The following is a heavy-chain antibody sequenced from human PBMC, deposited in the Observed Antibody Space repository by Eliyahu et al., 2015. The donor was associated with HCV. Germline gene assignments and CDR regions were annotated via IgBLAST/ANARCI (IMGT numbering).Heavy chain of an antibody. J-gene: IGHJ6*03. CDR2: IYYSGXT. CDR1: GGSISXXF. CDR3: ARGGGQWLVGYYYYYMDV. D-gene: IGHD6-19*01. V-gene: IGHV4-59*01. Sequence: QVQLQESGPGLVKPSETLSLTCTVSGGSISXXFWSWIRQPPGKGLEWIGYIYYSGXTNYNPPLKSRVTISVDTSKNQFSLKLSSVTAADTAVYYCARGGGQWLVGYYYYYMDVWGKGTTVTVSS.